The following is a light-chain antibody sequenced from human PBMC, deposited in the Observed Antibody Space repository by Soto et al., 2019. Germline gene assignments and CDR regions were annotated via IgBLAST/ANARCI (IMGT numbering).Light chain of an antibody. J-gene: IGLJ1*01. CDR2: ENN. CDR3: QSYDSSLSGYV. V-gene: IGLV1-40*01. Sequence: QSVLTQPPSVSEAPGQRVTISCTGSSSNIGAGYEAHWYQQVPGTAPKLIIYENNNRPSGVPDRFSGSKSGTSASLAITGLQAEDEAEYYCQSYDSSLSGYVFGPGTKLTVL. CDR1: SSNIGAGYE.